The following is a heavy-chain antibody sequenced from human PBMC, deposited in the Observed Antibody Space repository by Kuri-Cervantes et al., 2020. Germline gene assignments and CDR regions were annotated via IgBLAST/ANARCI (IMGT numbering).Heavy chain of an antibody. V-gene: IGHV3-30-3*01. Sequence: GESLKISCAASGITFSSYAMHWVRQAPGKGLEWVAVISYDGSNKYYADSVKGRFTISRDNSKNTLYLQVNSLRTDDTAVYYCARVGGGSTQLSNFDYWGQGTLVTVSS. J-gene: IGHJ4*02. CDR1: GITFSSYA. CDR2: ISYDGSNK. CDR3: ARVGGGSTQLSNFDY. D-gene: IGHD2-2*01.